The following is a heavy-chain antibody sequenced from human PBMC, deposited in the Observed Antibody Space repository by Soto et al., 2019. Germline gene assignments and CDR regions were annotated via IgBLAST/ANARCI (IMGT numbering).Heavy chain of an antibody. V-gene: IGHV3-23*01. CDR2: ISGSGGTT. J-gene: IGHJ1*01. CDR3: AKDQAAAGTISRYFQQ. Sequence: GGSLRLSCAASGFSFSTYAMSWVRQAPGKGLEWVSGISGSGGTTYYADSVKGRFTISRDNSKNTLYLQVNSLRAEDTAVYYCAKDQAAAGTISRYFQQWGQGTLVTVTS. CDR1: GFSFSTYA. D-gene: IGHD6-13*01.